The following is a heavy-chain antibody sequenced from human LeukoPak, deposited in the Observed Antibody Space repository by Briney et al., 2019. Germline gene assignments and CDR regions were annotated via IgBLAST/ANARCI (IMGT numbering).Heavy chain of an antibody. CDR2: INPNSGGT. CDR3: ARRSWSYWFDP. D-gene: IGHD3-10*01. J-gene: IGHJ5*02. Sequence: ASVKVSCKASGYTFTGYFMHWVRQAPGQGREWMGWINPNSGGTNYAQKFQGRVTMTRHTSISTAYMELSRLRSDDTAVYYGARRSWSYWFDPWGQRTLVTVSS. V-gene: IGHV1-2*02. CDR1: GYTFTGYF.